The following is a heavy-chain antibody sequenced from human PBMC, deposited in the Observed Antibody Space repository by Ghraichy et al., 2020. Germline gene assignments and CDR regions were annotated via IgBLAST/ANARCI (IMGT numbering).Heavy chain of an antibody. J-gene: IGHJ5*02. CDR2: IYHSGST. D-gene: IGHD3-22*01. Sequence: SETLSLTCAVSGGSISSSNWWSWVRQPPGKGLEWIGEIYHSGSTNYNPSLKSRVTISVDKSKNQFSLKLSSVTAADTVVYYCARDRRVSSGYYYTRWFDPWGQGTLVTVSS. CDR1: GGSISSSNW. V-gene: IGHV4-4*02. CDR3: ARDRRVSSGYYYTRWFDP.